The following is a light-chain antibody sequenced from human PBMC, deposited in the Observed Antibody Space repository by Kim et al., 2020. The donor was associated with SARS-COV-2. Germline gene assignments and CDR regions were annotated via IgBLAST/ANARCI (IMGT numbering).Light chain of an antibody. CDR2: EVS. Sequence: QSALTQPPSASVSPGQSVTISCTGTTSDVGGYNYVSWYQHHPGKAPKLMIYEVSKRPSGVPDRFSGSKSGNTASLTVSGLQAADEADYHRSSYAGSNTLVFGGGTKLNVL. CDR1: TSDVGGYNY. V-gene: IGLV2-8*01. J-gene: IGLJ3*02. CDR3: SSYAGSNTLV.